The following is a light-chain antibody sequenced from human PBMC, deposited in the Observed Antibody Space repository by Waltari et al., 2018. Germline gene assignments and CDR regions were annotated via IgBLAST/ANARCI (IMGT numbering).Light chain of an antibody. Sequence: DIQLNQSPSFLSASIVDRVIITCRASQGISSFLAWYQHQPGKVPNLLIYDASTLQNGVPSRFSGSGSGTEFTLTISSLQPEDFATYYCQQFNSYPRTFGQGTKVQIK. CDR1: QGISSF. CDR3: QQFNSYPRT. CDR2: DAS. J-gene: IGKJ2*01. V-gene: IGKV1-9*01.